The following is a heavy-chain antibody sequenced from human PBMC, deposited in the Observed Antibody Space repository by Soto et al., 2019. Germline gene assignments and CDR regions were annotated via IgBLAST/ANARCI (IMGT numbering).Heavy chain of an antibody. J-gene: IGHJ6*02. V-gene: IGHV4-30-2*01. CDR2: TYHSGNP. CDR3: ARGPWGIAVAGDYYYYGMDV. D-gene: IGHD6-19*01. CDR1: GDTISTGGYS. Sequence: SETLSLTCGVSGDTISTGGYSWAWIRQPPGKALEWIGHTYHSGNPYYNPSLKSRVIISVDRSKNQYTLKLSSVTAADTAVYYCARGPWGIAVAGDYYYYGMDVWGQGTTVTVSS.